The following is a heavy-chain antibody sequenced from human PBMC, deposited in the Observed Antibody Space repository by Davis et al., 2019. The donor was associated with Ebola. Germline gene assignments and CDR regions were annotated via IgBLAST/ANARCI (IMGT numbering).Heavy chain of an antibody. V-gene: IGHV4-59*01. CDR1: GGSISSYY. D-gene: IGHD3-22*01. Sequence: PSETLSLTCTVSGGSISSYYWSWIRQPPGKGLEWIGYIYYSGSTNYNPSLKSRVTISVDTSKNQFSLKLSSVTAADTAVYYCARFTPRLGMDVWGQGTTVTVSS. J-gene: IGHJ6*02. CDR2: IYYSGST. CDR3: ARFTPRLGMDV.